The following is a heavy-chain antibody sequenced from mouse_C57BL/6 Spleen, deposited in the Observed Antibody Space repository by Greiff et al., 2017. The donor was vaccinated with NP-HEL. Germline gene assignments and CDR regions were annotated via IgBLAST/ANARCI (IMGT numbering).Heavy chain of an antibody. J-gene: IGHJ3*01. Sequence: EVQLVESGGGLVKPGGSLKLSCAASGFTFSSYAMSWVRQTPEKRLEWVATISDGGSYTYYPDNVKGRFTISRDNAKNNLYLQMSHLKSEDTAMYYCARCITTVVSPCAYWGQRTLVTVSA. D-gene: IGHD1-1*01. CDR1: GFTFSSYA. V-gene: IGHV5-4*01. CDR2: ISDGGSYT. CDR3: ARCITTVVSPCAY.